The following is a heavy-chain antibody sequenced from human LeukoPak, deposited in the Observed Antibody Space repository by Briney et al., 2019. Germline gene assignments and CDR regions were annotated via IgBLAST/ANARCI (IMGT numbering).Heavy chain of an antibody. J-gene: IGHJ4*02. Sequence: SETLSLTCAVYGGSFSGYYWSWIRQPPGKGLEWIGEINHSGSTNYNPSLKSRVTISVDTSKNQFSLKLSSVTAADTAVYYCARTLLGIDYGSGSYDFDYWGQGTLVTVSS. V-gene: IGHV4-34*01. CDR1: GGSFSGYY. CDR2: INHSGST. D-gene: IGHD3-10*01. CDR3: ARTLLGIDYGSGSYDFDY.